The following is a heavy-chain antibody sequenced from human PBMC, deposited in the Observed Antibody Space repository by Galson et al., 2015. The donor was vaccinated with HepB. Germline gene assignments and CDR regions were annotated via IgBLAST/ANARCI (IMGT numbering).Heavy chain of an antibody. J-gene: IGHJ4*02. Sequence: SLRLSCAASGFTFSSYSMNWVRQAPGKGLEWVSSISSSSSYIYYADSVKGRFTISRDNAKNSLYLQMNSLRAEDTAVYYCARPLDGSDSSGYYGGLFERELVGFDYWGQGTLVTVSS. V-gene: IGHV3-21*01. CDR1: GFTFSSYS. D-gene: IGHD3-22*01. CDR2: ISSSSSYI. CDR3: ARPLDGSDSSGYYGGLFERELVGFDY.